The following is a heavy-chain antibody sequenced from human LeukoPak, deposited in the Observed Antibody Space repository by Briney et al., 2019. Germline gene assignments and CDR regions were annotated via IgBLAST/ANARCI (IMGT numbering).Heavy chain of an antibody. J-gene: IGHJ4*02. Sequence: GGSLRLSCAASGFTFSSYAMTWVRQAPGKGLDGVSAISGSGVSTNYADSVKGRFTISRDNSKNTLYLQMNSLTAEDTAVYYCAKLQGSITAAAAVNWGQGTLVTVSS. D-gene: IGHD6-13*01. CDR1: GFTFSSYA. CDR3: AKLQGSITAAAAVN. V-gene: IGHV3-23*01. CDR2: ISGSGVST.